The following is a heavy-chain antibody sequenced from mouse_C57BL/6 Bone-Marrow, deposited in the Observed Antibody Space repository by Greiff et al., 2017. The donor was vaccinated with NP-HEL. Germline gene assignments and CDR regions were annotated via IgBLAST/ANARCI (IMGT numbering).Heavy chain of an antibody. CDR1: GYSITSGYY. CDR2: ISYDGSN. V-gene: IGHV3-6*01. CDR3: ARERIYYDY. Sequence: VQLQESGPGLVKPSQSLSLTCSVTGYSITSGYYWNWIRQFPGNKLEWMGYISYDGSNNYNPSLKNRISITRDTSKNQFFLKLNSVTTEDTATYYCARERIYYDYWGQGTTLTVSS. J-gene: IGHJ2*01.